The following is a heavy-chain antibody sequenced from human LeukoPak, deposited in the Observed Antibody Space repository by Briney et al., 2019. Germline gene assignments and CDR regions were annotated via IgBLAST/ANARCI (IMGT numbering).Heavy chain of an antibody. CDR1: GYSISSGYY. D-gene: IGHD1-26*01. J-gene: IGHJ6*03. CDR2: IYHSGST. V-gene: IGHV4-38-2*01. Sequence: SETLSLTCAVSGYSISSGYYWGWIRQPPGKGLEWIGSIYHSGSTYYNPSLKSRVTISVDTSKNQFSLKLSSETAADTAVYYCARTSVGATVNYYYYYMDVWGKGTTVTVSS. CDR3: ARTSVGATVNYYYYYMDV.